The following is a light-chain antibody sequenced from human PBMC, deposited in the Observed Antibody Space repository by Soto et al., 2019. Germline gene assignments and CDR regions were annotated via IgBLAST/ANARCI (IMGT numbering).Light chain of an antibody. CDR1: SSDIGSRDY. CDR2: EVT. V-gene: IGLV2-14*01. Sequence: QSAPTQPASVSGSPGQSITVSCTGTSSDIGSRDYVSWYQHHPGKAPKLIIYEVTNRPSGVSDRFSGSKSGSTASLTISGLQAEDEADYHCTSYTSNTALVFGTGTKLTVL. J-gene: IGLJ1*01. CDR3: TSYTSNTALV.